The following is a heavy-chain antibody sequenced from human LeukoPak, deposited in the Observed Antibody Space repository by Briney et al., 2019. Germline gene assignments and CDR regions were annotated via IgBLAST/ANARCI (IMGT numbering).Heavy chain of an antibody. CDR2: IYHSGST. CDR1: GGSISSSNW. J-gene: IGHJ6*02. D-gene: IGHD1-26*01. V-gene: IGHV4-4*02. Sequence: SGTLSLTCAVSGGSISSSNWWSWVRQPPGKGLEWIGEIYHSGSTNYNPSLKRRVTISVDKSKNQFSLKLSSVTAADTAVYYCAREIVGAFYYYYGMDVWGQGTTVTVSS. CDR3: AREIVGAFYYYYGMDV.